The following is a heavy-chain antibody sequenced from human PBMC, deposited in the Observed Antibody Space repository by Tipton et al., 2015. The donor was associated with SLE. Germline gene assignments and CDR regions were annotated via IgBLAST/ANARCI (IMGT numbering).Heavy chain of an antibody. V-gene: IGHV4-61*02. CDR1: GDSDSSRTYF. D-gene: IGHD6-13*01. J-gene: IGHJ5*02. CDR2: INTGGST. Sequence: TLSLTCTVSGDSDSSRTYFWSWIRQPAGKGLEWLGRINTGGSTNYNPSLKTRVTMSVDTSKNQFSLKLTSVTAADTAVYYCARRRSSSWGNWFDPWGQGTLVTVSS. CDR3: ARRRSSSWGNWFDP.